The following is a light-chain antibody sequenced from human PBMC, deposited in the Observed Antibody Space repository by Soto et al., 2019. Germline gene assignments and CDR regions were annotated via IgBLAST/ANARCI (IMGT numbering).Light chain of an antibody. CDR3: LLYYGGAVI. CDR1: TGAVTSGHY. V-gene: IGLV7-43*01. CDR2: STD. J-gene: IGLJ2*01. Sequence: QAVVTQEPSLTVSPGGTVTLTCASSTGAVTSGHYANWLQQKPGQAPRALIYSTDTKHSWTPARFSGSLLGGKAALTLSGVRPEDEDDYYCLLYYGGAVIFGGGTKVTVL.